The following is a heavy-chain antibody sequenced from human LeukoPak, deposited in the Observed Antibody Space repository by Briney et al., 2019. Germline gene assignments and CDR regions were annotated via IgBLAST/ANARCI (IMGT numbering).Heavy chain of an antibody. CDR2: ISGSGGST. V-gene: IGHV3-23*01. CDR3: AKSRNRVSESYPMPIDY. Sequence: PGGSLRLSCAASGFTFSSYAMSWVRQAPGKGLEWVSAISGSGGSTYYADSVKGRFTISRDNSKNTLYLQMNSLRAEDTAVYYCAKSRNRVSESYPMPIDYWGQGTLVAVSS. J-gene: IGHJ4*02. CDR1: GFTFSSYA. D-gene: IGHD3-10*01.